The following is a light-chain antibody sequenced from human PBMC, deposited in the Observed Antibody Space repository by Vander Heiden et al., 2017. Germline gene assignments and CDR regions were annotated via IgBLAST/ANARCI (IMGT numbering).Light chain of an antibody. CDR1: QSISIW. CDR2: KAS. CDR3: QHYNNFPYT. V-gene: IGKV1-5*03. J-gene: IGKJ2*01. Sequence: DIQMTQSPSTISASAGDRVTITCRASQSISIWLAWYQQKPGQAPNLLIYKASNLETGVPSRFSGSGSGTDFTLTISSLQPEDVATYYCQHYNNFPYTFGQGTKLEIK.